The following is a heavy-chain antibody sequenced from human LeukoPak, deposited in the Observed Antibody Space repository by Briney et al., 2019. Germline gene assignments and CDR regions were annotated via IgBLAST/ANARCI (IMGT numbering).Heavy chain of an antibody. CDR3: ARDSRYCSSTSCSD. CDR1: GFTFSSYA. CDR2: ISGSGGST. Sequence: GGSLRLSCAASGFTFSSYAMSWVRQAPGKGLEWVSAISGSGGSTYYADSVKGRFTISRDNAKNSLYLQMNSLRAEDTAVYYCARDSRYCSSTSCSDWGQGTLVTVSS. J-gene: IGHJ4*02. D-gene: IGHD2-2*01. V-gene: IGHV3-23*01.